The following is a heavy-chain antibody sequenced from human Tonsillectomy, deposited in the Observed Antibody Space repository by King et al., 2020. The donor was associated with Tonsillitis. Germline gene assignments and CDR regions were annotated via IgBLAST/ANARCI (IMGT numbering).Heavy chain of an antibody. CDR1: GFTFSRYA. V-gene: IGHV3-23*04. CDR3: AKDNYYDSSGLDAFDS. Sequence: VQLVQSGGGLVQPGGSLRLYCAASGFTFSRYAMSWVRQAPGKGLEWVSAISGSGGSTYYADSVKGRFTISRDNSKNTLYLQMNSLRAEDTAVYYCAKDNYYDSSGLDAFDSWGQGTMVTVSS. D-gene: IGHD3-22*01. CDR2: ISGSGGST. J-gene: IGHJ3*02.